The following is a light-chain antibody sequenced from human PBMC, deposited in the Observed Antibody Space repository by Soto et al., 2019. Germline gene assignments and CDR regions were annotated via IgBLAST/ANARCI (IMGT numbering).Light chain of an antibody. CDR2: AAS. Sequence: DIQMTQSPSSLSASVGDRVTITCRASQSISSYLNWYQQKPGKAPKLLIYAASSLQSGVPSRFSGSGSGTDFTRNISSLQPADFATYYCHQSYSTAQTFGQGTPVQIK. CDR3: HQSYSTAQT. V-gene: IGKV1-39*01. J-gene: IGKJ1*01. CDR1: QSISSY.